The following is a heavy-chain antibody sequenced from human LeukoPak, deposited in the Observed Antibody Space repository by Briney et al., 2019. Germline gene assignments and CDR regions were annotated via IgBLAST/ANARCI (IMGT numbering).Heavy chain of an antibody. V-gene: IGHV1-69*17. CDR3: ARLPGYSSGWSEDY. CDR2: IIPIFGIA. CDR1: GGTFSSYA. J-gene: IGHJ4*02. Sequence: SVTVSCKASGGTFSSYAISWVRQAPGQGLEWMGRIIPIFGIANYAQKFQGRVTITADKSTSTAYMELSSLRSEDTAVYYCARLPGYSSGWSEDYWGQGTLVTVSS. D-gene: IGHD6-19*01.